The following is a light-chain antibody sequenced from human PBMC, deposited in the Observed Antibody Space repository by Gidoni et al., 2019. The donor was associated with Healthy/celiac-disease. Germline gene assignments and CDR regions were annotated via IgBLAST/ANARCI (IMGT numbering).Light chain of an antibody. J-gene: IGLJ2*01. CDR1: SSDVGGYNY. CDR3: SSYTSSSLLV. CDR2: EVS. V-gene: IGLV2-14*01. Sequence: QSALTQPASVSGSPGQSITISCTGTSSDVGGYNYVSWYQQHPGKAPKLMIYEVSNRPSGVSHRFSGSKSGNTASLTISGLQAEDEADYYCSSYTSSSLLVFGGGTKLTVL.